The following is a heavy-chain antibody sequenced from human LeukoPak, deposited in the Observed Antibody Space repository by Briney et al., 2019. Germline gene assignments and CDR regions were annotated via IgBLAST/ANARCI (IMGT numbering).Heavy chain of an antibody. D-gene: IGHD3-3*01. J-gene: IGHJ4*02. CDR3: AKDLYYDFWSGYYPDY. Sequence: GGLRLSCAASGFTFSSYAMSWVRQAPGKGLEWVSAISGSGGSTYYADSVKGRFTISRDNSKNTLYLQMNSLRAEDTAVYYCAKDLYYDFWSGYYPDYWGQGTLVTASS. CDR2: ISGSGGST. V-gene: IGHV3-23*01. CDR1: GFTFSSYA.